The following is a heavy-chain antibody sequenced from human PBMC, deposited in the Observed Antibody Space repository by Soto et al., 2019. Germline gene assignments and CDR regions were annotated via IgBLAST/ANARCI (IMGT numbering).Heavy chain of an antibody. J-gene: IGHJ3*01. CDR3: TTDAQWVT. V-gene: IGHV3-15*07. D-gene: IGHD5-18*01. CDR1: GLTFTNAW. Sequence: EVQLVESGGGLVKPGGSLRLSCAASGLTFTNAWMNWVRQAPGKGLEWVGRIKSKNDGGATEYSPPVKDRFTISRDDLRATLYLQMNSLKIDDTAVYYCTTDAQWVTWGQGTMVTVS. CDR2: IKSKNDGGAT.